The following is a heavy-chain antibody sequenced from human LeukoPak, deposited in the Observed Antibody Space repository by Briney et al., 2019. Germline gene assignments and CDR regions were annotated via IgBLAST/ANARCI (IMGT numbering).Heavy chain of an antibody. V-gene: IGHV4-59*08. CDR3: ARHVLTGEFDY. D-gene: IGHD3-10*01. J-gene: IGHJ4*02. CDR1: GGSISSYY. CDR2: IYYSGSA. Sequence: PSETLSLTCTVSGGSISSYYWSWIRQPPGKGLEWIGYIYYSGSANYNPSLKSRVTISVDTSKNQFSLKLSSVTAADTAVYYCARHVLTGEFDYWGQGTLVTVSS.